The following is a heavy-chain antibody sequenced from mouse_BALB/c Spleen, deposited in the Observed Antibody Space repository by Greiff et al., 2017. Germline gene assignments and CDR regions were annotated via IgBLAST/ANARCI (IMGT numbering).Heavy chain of an antibody. Sequence: VQLKESGPDLVKPSQSLSLTCTVTGYSITSGYSWHWIRQFPGNKLEWMGYIHYSGSTNYNPSLKSRISITRDTSKNQFFLQLNSVTTEDTATYYCARGKADYGNLDWLHYAMDYWGQGTSVTVSS. CDR3: ARGKADYGNLDWLHYAMDY. D-gene: IGHD2-1*01. CDR1: GYSITSGYS. CDR2: IHYSGST. V-gene: IGHV3-1*02. J-gene: IGHJ4*01.